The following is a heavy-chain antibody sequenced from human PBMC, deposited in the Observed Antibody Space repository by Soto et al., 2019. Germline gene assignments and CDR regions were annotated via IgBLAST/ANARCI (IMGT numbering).Heavy chain of an antibody. D-gene: IGHD1-20*01. CDR3: ASLHQPRYNWNDY. CDR2: INSDGSST. V-gene: IGHV3-74*01. CDR1: GFTFSSYW. Sequence: GGSLRLSCAASGFTFSSYWMHWVRQAPGKGLVWVSRINSDGSSTSYADSVKGRFTISRDNAKNTLYLQMNSLRAEDTAVYYCASLHQPRYNWNDYWGQGTLVTVSS. J-gene: IGHJ4*02.